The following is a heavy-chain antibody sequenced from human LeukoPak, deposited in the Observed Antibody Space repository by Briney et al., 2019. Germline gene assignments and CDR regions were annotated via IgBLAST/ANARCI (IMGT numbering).Heavy chain of an antibody. J-gene: IGHJ3*02. D-gene: IGHD2-15*01. Sequence: GGSLRLSCAASGFTFSSYGMHWVRQAPGKGLEWVAVIWYDGTNTYYADSVRGRFTISRDNSKNTLYLQMNSLRAEDTAVYYCARDFCSGGSCYPDAFDIWGQGTMVTVSS. CDR3: ARDFCSGGSCYPDAFDI. CDR2: IWYDGTNT. V-gene: IGHV3-33*01. CDR1: GFTFSSYG.